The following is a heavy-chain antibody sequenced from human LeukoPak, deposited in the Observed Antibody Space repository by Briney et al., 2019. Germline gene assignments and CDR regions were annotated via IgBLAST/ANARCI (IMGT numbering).Heavy chain of an antibody. D-gene: IGHD3-22*01. CDR2: TYYRSKWYN. J-gene: IGHJ3*02. CDR1: GDTVSSNSAA. Sequence: SQTLSLTCAISGDTVSSNSAAWNWIRQSPSRGLEWLGRTYYRSKWYNDYAVSVKSRITVSPDTSKNQFSLQLNSVTPEDTAVYYCARDHDREDAFDIWGHGTVVTVSS. CDR3: ARDHDREDAFDI. V-gene: IGHV6-1*01.